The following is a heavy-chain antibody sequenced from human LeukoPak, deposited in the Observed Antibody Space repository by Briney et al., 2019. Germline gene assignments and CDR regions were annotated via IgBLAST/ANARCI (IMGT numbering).Heavy chain of an antibody. CDR2: ISYDGSNK. D-gene: IGHD1-26*01. Sequence: GGSLRLSCAASGFTFSSYAMHWVRQAPGKGLEWVAVISYDGSNKYYADSVKGRFTISRDNSKNTLYLQMNSLRAEDTAVYYCAREYYSWNYIRNWGQGTLVTVSS. V-gene: IGHV3-30*01. CDR3: AREYYSWNYIRN. CDR1: GFTFSSYA. J-gene: IGHJ4*02.